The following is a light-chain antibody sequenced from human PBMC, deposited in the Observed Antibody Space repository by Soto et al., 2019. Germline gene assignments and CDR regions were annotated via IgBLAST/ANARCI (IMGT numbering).Light chain of an antibody. J-gene: IGKJ4*01. Sequence: EVVLTQSPGTLSLSPGERATLSCRASQSISRYLAWYQQRPGQAPRLLIYDVSNRATGIPARFSGSGSGTDFTLTISSLEPEDFAVYYCQQRSNWPLTFGGGTKVDIK. CDR1: QSISRY. V-gene: IGKV3-11*01. CDR3: QQRSNWPLT. CDR2: DVS.